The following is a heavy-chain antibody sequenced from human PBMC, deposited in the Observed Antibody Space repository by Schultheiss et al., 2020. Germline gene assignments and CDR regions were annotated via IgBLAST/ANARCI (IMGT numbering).Heavy chain of an antibody. CDR3: ARGGDYGDRYYFDY. J-gene: IGHJ4*02. CDR1: GGSFSGYY. CDR2: INHSGST. Sequence: SQTLSLTCAVYGGSFSGYYWSWIRQPPGKGLEWIGEINHSGSTNYNPSLKSRVTISADTSKNQFSLKLSSVTAEDTAVYYCARGGDYGDRYYFDYWGQGTLVTVSS. D-gene: IGHD4-17*01. V-gene: IGHV4-34*01.